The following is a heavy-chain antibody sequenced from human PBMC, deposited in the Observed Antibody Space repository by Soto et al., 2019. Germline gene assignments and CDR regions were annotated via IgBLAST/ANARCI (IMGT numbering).Heavy chain of an antibody. V-gene: IGHV4-59*01. CDR1: GXSIXXXX. Sequence: QVQLQESGPGLVKPSETLSLTCTVSGXSIXXXXXXXXRQXXXKXLEWIGYIYYSGSTNYNPSLKSRVTISVDTSKNQFSLKLXXVXXXXXXXXXXXXXXXXXXXXXXDWGQGTLVTVSS. J-gene: IGHJ4*02. CDR2: IYYSGST. CDR3: XXXXXXXXXXXXD.